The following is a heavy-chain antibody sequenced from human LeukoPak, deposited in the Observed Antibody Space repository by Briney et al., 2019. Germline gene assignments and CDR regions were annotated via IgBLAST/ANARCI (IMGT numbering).Heavy chain of an antibody. CDR3: ARGDEYYFDY. CDR2: IKQDGSAK. V-gene: IGHV3-7*01. CDR1: GVTFSTDW. Sequence: PGGSLRLSCAASGVTFSTDWMSWVRHAPGKGLEWVAIIKQDGSAKFYVDSVKGRFTISRDNADNSLYLQMNSLRAEDTAVYYCARGDEYYFDYWGQGTLVTVSS. J-gene: IGHJ4*02.